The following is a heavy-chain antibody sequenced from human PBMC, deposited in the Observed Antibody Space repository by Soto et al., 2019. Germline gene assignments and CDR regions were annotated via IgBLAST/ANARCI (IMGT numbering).Heavy chain of an antibody. CDR3: ARGLRVLEWPSPLDF. J-gene: IGHJ4*02. CDR2: IIPFFGTT. CDR1: GGTLSSHP. D-gene: IGHD3-3*01. Sequence: QVQLVQSGAELKRPGSSVQVSCKASGGTLSSHPVSWVRQAPGQGLEWIGGIIPFFGTTKYARKFQGRVRLTADESAITAYMELSGLRSDDTAVYYCARGLRVLEWPSPLDFWGQGTLVTVSS. V-gene: IGHV1-69*12.